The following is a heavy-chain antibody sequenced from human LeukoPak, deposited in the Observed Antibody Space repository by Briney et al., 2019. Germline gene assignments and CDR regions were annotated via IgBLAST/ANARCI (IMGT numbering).Heavy chain of an antibody. CDR2: IYYSGST. J-gene: IGHJ4*02. CDR3: ARLGLRITMIVVAEPDYFDY. Sequence: SQTLSLTCTVSGGSISSSSYYWGWIRQPPGKGLEWIGSIYYSGSTYYNPSLKSRVTISVDTSKNQFSLKLSSVTAADTAVYYCARLGLRITMIVVAEPDYFDYWGQGTLVTVSS. V-gene: IGHV4-39*01. D-gene: IGHD3-22*01. CDR1: GGSISSSSYY.